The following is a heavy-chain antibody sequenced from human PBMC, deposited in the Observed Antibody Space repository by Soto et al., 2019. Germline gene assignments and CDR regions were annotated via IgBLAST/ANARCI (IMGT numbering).Heavy chain of an antibody. CDR3: ARAPAASNY. D-gene: IGHD6-13*01. V-gene: IGHV3-53*01. CDR1: GFTVSSNY. J-gene: IGHJ4*02. CDR2: IYSGGST. Sequence: EVQRVESGGGLIQPGGSLRLSCAASGFTVSSNYMSWVRQAPGKGLEWVSVIYSGGSTYYADSVKGRFTISRDNSKNTLYLPIKRRRAEDTAVYSCARAPAASNYWGQGTLVTVSS.